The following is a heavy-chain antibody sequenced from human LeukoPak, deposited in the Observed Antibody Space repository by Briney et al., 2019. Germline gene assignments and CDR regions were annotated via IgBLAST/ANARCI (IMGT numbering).Heavy chain of an antibody. V-gene: IGHV1-69*13. CDR1: GGTFSSYA. J-gene: IGHJ6*02. Sequence: ASVKVSCKASGGTFSSYAISWVRQAPGQGLEWMGGIIPIFGTANYAQKFQGRVTITADESTSTAYMELSSQRSEDTAVYYCARYGDYRHYYYGMDVWGQGTTVTVSS. CDR3: ARYGDYRHYYYGMDV. D-gene: IGHD4-17*01. CDR2: IIPIFGTA.